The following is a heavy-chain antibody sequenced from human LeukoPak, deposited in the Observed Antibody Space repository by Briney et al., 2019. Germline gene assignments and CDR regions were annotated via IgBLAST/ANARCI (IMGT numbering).Heavy chain of an antibody. Sequence: GGSLRLSCAASGFTFSSYEMNWVRQAPGKGLEWVSYISSSGSTIYYADSVKGRFTISRDSAKNSLYLQMNSLRAEDTAVYYCARVDYSSGWYVDYWGQGTLVTVSS. CDR1: GFTFSSYE. D-gene: IGHD6-19*01. J-gene: IGHJ4*02. CDR2: ISSSGSTI. CDR3: ARVDYSSGWYVDY. V-gene: IGHV3-48*03.